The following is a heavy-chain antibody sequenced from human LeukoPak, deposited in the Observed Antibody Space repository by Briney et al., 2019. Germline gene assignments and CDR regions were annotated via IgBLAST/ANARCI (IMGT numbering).Heavy chain of an antibody. J-gene: IGHJ1*01. Sequence: ASVKVSCKASGYTFTSYGISWVRQAPGQGLEWMGWISADNGNTNYAQKLQGRVTMTTDTSTSTAYMELRSLRSDDTAVYYCARVWYYYENSGHPHPAEYFQHWGQGTLVTVSS. CDR2: ISADNGNT. V-gene: IGHV1-18*01. CDR3: ARVWYYYENSGHPHPAEYFQH. D-gene: IGHD3-22*01. CDR1: GYTFTSYG.